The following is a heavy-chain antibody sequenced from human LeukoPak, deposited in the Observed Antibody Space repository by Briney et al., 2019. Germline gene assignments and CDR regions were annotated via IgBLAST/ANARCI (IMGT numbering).Heavy chain of an antibody. Sequence: PSETLSLTCTVSGGSISSYYWSWIRQPPGKGLEWIGYIYYSGSTNYNPSLKSRVTISVDTSKNQFSLKLSSVTAADTAVYYCARVKGKAAAGTWYFDLWGRGTLVTVSS. V-gene: IGHV4-59*01. D-gene: IGHD6-13*01. CDR3: ARVKGKAAAGTWYFDL. J-gene: IGHJ2*01. CDR1: GGSISSYY. CDR2: IYYSGST.